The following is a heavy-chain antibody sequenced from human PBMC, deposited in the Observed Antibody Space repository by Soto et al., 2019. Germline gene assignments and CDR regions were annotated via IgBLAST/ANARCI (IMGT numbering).Heavy chain of an antibody. Sequence: SETLSLTCTVSGGSISISSYYWGWIRQPPGKGLEWIGSIYYSGSTYYNPSLKSRVTISVDTSKNQFSLKLSSVTAADTAVYYCARQTITYYYDSSDDYWGQGTLVTVSS. V-gene: IGHV4-39*01. CDR2: IYYSGST. J-gene: IGHJ4*02. CDR3: ARQTITYYYDSSDDY. CDR1: GGSISISSYY. D-gene: IGHD3-22*01.